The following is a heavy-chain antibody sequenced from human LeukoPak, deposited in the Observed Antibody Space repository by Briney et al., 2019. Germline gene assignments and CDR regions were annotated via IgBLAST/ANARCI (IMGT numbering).Heavy chain of an antibody. CDR1: GFTFSRYW. V-gene: IGHV3-74*01. D-gene: IGHD3-22*01. Sequence: PGGSLRLSCAASGFTFSRYWMHWVRHAPGKGLVWVSRINTDGSSTTYADFVKGRFTISRDNAKNTLYLQMNSLRAEDTAVYYCARVPYYYDSSGYQVDGYYFDYWGQGTLVTVSS. CDR2: INTDGSST. CDR3: ARVPYYYDSSGYQVDGYYFDY. J-gene: IGHJ4*02.